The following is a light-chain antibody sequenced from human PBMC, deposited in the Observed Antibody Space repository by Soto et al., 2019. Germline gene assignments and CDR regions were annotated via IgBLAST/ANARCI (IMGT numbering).Light chain of an antibody. CDR1: QSVSNSY. CDR2: GTS. V-gene: IGKV3-20*01. Sequence: EIVLTQSPGTLSWSPGARATLSCTASQSVSNSYLAWYQQKPGQAPRLLIYGTSNMATDTPDRFSGSGSGTHFILTISRLEPEDFAVYYCQQYGSSLLTFGGGTKVEIK. J-gene: IGKJ4*01. CDR3: QQYGSSLLT.